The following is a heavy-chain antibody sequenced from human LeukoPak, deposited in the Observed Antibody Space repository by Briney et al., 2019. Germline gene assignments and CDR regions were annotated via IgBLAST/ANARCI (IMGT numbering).Heavy chain of an antibody. V-gene: IGHV1-18*01. CDR1: GYAFSSYG. J-gene: IGHJ4*02. CDR2: ISSYDGNT. CDR3: ARDAYGSGKGYFDY. D-gene: IGHD3-10*01. Sequence: ASVKVSCKASGYAFSSYGFSWVRQAPGQGLEWMGWISSYDGNTKSLEKFQDRVTMTTDTSTSTAYMELRSLRSDDTAVYYCARDAYGSGKGYFDYWGQGTLVTVSS.